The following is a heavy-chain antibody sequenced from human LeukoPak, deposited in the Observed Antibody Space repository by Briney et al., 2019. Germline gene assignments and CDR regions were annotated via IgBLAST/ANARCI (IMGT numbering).Heavy chain of an antibody. J-gene: IGHJ4*02. CDR2: INPNSGGT. CDR3: AKAGATVTKEQNFDY. Sequence: GASVKVSCKASGYTFTGYYMHWVRQAPGQGLEWMGRINPNSGGTNYAQKFQGRVTMTRDTSIRTAYMELSRLRSDDTAVYYCAKAGATVTKEQNFDYWGQGTLVTVSS. CDR1: GYTFTGYY. D-gene: IGHD4-11*01. V-gene: IGHV1-2*06.